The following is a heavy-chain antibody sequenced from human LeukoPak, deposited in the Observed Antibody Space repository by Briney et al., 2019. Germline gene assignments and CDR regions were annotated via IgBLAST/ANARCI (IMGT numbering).Heavy chain of an antibody. J-gene: IGHJ5*02. CDR3: ARHPRSCTGGGTCYSWFDA. CDR1: GDSITSHY. D-gene: IGHD2-8*02. CDR2: MYSSGTT. V-gene: IGHV4-59*08. Sequence: SQTLSLTCSVSGDSITSHYWSWIRQPPGKGLEWIAYMYSSGTTKYNPSLKSRVTISIDTSKNQFSLKLHSVTAADTAIYYCARHPRSCTGGGTCYSWFDASGQGTLVTVSS.